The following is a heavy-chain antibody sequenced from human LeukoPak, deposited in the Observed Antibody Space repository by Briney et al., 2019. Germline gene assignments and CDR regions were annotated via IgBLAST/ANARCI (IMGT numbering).Heavy chain of an antibody. J-gene: IGHJ6*03. CDR2: IRYDGSNK. V-gene: IGHV3-30*02. CDR3: AKDRVAVMWWSRVSPTYYYYMDV. D-gene: IGHD2-21*01. CDR1: GFTFSSYG. Sequence: GGSLRLSCAASGFTFSSYGMHWVRQAPGKGLKWVAFIRYDGSNKYYADSVKGRFTISRDNSKNTLHLQMNSLRAEDTAVYYCAKDRVAVMWWSRVSPTYYYYMDVWGKGTTVTVSS.